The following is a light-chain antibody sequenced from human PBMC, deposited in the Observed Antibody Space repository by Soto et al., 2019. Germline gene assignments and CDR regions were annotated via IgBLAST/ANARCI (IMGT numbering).Light chain of an antibody. CDR3: MQLTHVPYT. J-gene: IGKJ2*01. CDR1: QNLAFSNGDTY. V-gene: IGKV2-24*01. CDR2: KVS. Sequence: DVVLSQTLLSSPVTLGQPASISCRSSQNLAFSNGDTYLSWLHQRPGQPPRLLIYKVSNQFSGDTDRFSGSGAGTDFTLKISRVEAEDVGVYYCMQLTHVPYTFGQGTKLEIK.